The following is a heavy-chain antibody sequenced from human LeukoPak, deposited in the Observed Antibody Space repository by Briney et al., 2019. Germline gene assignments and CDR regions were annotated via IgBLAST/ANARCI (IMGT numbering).Heavy chain of an antibody. CDR3: MMSLTAHYYYGMDV. CDR2: IKQDGSER. V-gene: IGHV3-7*02. D-gene: IGHD2-21*02. CDR1: XFTFSSYG. J-gene: IGHJ6*02. Sequence: QPGGSLRLSCAASXFTFSSYGMSWVRQAPGKGLEWAATIKQDGSERYYVDSVKGRFTISRDNAKNSLYLQMNTLRAEDTAVYHCMMSLTAHYYYGMDVWGQGTTVTVSS.